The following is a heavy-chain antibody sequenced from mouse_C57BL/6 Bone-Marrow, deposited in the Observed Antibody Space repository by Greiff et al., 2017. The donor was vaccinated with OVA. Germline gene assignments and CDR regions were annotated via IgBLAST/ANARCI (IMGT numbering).Heavy chain of an antibody. CDR3: ARLYYALAMDY. J-gene: IGHJ4*01. Sequence: DVQLVESGGGLVKPGGSLKLSCAASGFTFSDYGMHWVRQAPEKGLEWVAYISSGSSTIYYADTVKGRFTISRDNAKNTLFLQMTSLRSEDTAMYYCARLYYALAMDYWGQGTSVTVSS. CDR1: GFTFSDYG. D-gene: IGHD1-1*01. CDR2: ISSGSSTI. V-gene: IGHV5-17*01.